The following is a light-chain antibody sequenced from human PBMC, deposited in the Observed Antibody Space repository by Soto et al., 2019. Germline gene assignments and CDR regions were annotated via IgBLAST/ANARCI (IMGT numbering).Light chain of an antibody. CDR3: SSFADSSVRDYV. V-gene: IGLV2-14*03. J-gene: IGLJ1*01. CDR2: DVS. Sequence: QSDRTKPGSVSGSPGQSISISCIGTSRYVGSYNYVSWYQQHPGGVPKLLIYDVSSRPSGVSSRFSGSKSGNTASLTISGLQADDEADYYCSSFADSSVRDYVFGGGT. CDR1: SRYVGSYNY.